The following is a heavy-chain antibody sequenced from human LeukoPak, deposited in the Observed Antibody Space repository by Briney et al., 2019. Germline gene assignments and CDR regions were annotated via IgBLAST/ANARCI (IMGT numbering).Heavy chain of an antibody. J-gene: IGHJ4*02. D-gene: IGHD3-10*01. CDR1: GGSIGSISSY. V-gene: IGHV4-39*01. Sequence: SETLSLTCTVSGGSIGSISSYGGGFPHPPGRGREWIGSIYYRGNTYYNPSLTSRVTISVDTSKNQFSLKMSSVTAADTAIYYCARHIRGTQHWGQGTLVTVSS. CDR2: IYYRGNT. CDR3: ARHIRGTQH.